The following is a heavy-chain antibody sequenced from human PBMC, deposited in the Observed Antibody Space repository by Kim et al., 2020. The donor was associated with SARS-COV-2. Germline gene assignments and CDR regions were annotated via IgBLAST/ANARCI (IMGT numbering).Heavy chain of an antibody. V-gene: IGHV4-34*01. CDR1: GGSFSGYY. CDR2: INHSGST. J-gene: IGHJ5*02. D-gene: IGHD2-2*01. Sequence: SETLSLTCAVYGGSFSGYYWSWIRQPPGKGLEWIGEINHSGSTNYNPSLKSRVTISVDTSKNQFSLKLSSVTAADTAVYYCARGVCSSTSCYFSWFDPWGQGTLVTVSS. CDR3: ARGVCSSTSCYFSWFDP.